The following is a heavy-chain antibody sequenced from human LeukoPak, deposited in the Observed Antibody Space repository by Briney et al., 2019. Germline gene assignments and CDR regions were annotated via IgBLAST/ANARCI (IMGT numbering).Heavy chain of an antibody. D-gene: IGHD1-26*01. Sequence: GGSLRLSCAASGFTFETHDMHWVRQATGKGLEWVSLIGAAGDTYYLGSVKGRFTISRQNAMNSLYLQMNSLRAEDTAVYYCAKDKSGLYSGSYFPHWGQGTLVTVSS. V-gene: IGHV3-13*01. J-gene: IGHJ1*01. CDR3: AKDKSGLYSGSYFPH. CDR1: GFTFETHD. CDR2: IGAAGDT.